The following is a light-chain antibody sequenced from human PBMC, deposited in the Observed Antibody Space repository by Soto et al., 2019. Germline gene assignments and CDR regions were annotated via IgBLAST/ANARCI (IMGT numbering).Light chain of an antibody. CDR2: GAS. CDR3: QPYGSSLT. V-gene: IGKV3-20*01. CDR1: QSVSSSY. Sequence: IVLTQSPGTLSLSPGERATLSCRASQSVSSSYLAWYQQKPGQAPRLLIYGASSRATGIPDRFSGSGSGTDFTLTISRLEPEDVSVYYCQPYGSSLTFGGGTKGQIK. J-gene: IGKJ4*01.